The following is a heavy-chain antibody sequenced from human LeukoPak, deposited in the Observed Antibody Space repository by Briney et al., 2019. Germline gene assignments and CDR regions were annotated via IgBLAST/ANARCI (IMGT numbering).Heavy chain of an antibody. Sequence: ASVKVSCKASGYTFTSHYMHWVRQAPGQGLEWMGWISAYNGNTNYAQKLQGRVTMTTDTSTSTAYMELRSLRSDDTAVYYCARDDTVRGVRAFDYWGQGTLVTVSS. V-gene: IGHV1-18*04. D-gene: IGHD3-10*01. CDR2: ISAYNGNT. J-gene: IGHJ4*02. CDR1: GYTFTSHY. CDR3: ARDDTVRGVRAFDY.